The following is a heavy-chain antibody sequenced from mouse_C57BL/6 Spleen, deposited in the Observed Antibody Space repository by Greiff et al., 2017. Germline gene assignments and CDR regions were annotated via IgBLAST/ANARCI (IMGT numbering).Heavy chain of an antibody. J-gene: IGHJ2*01. CDR3: ARGLRRGYYFDY. Sequence: QVHVKQPGAELVKPGASVKLSCKASGYTFTSYWMQWVKQRPGQGLEWIGEIDPSDSYTNYNQKFKGKATLTVDTSSSTAYMQLSSLTSEDSAVYYCARGLRRGYYFDYWGQGTTLTVSS. CDR1: GYTFTSYW. CDR2: IDPSDSYT. V-gene: IGHV1-50*01. D-gene: IGHD2-2*01.